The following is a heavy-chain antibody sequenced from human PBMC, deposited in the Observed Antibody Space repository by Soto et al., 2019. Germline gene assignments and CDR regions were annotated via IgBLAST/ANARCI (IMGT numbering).Heavy chain of an antibody. Sequence: DVQLLESGGDLVQPGGSLRLSCIASGFTFRSYAMAWVRQAPGEDLEWVSAIGTSGTPTLYADSVKSHFSISRDDSRNTVSLQMNSLGVEDTATYYCTRILWSSRRDALDIWGQGTTVTVSS. CDR1: GFTFRSYA. CDR3: TRILWSSRRDALDI. CDR2: IGTSGTPT. J-gene: IGHJ6*02. D-gene: IGHD2-21*01. V-gene: IGHV3-23*01.